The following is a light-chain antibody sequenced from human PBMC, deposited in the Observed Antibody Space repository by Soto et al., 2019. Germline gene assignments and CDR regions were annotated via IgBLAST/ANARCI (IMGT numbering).Light chain of an antibody. J-gene: IGLJ1*01. CDR2: EVS. V-gene: IGLV2-8*01. CDR3: SSYAGSNNFCV. Sequence: LTQPPSASGSPGQSVTISCTGTSSDVGGYNYVSWYQQHPGKAPKLMIYEVSKRPSGVPDRFSGSKSGNTASLTVSGLQAEDEADYYCSSYAGSNNFCVFGTGTKVTVL. CDR1: SSDVGGYNY.